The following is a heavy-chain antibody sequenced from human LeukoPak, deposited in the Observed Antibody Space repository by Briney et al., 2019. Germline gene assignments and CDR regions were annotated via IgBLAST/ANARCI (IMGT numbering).Heavy chain of an antibody. Sequence: SETLSLTCTVSGGSLSSYYWSWIRQPAGEGLEWIRRISPSGTTNYNPSLKSRVTMSLDASKSQISLKLTSVTAADTAVYYCARVQLPDITGAFDIWGQGTMVTVSS. J-gene: IGHJ3*02. V-gene: IGHV4-4*07. CDR3: ARVQLPDITGAFDI. CDR2: ISPSGTT. CDR1: GGSLSSYY. D-gene: IGHD3-3*01.